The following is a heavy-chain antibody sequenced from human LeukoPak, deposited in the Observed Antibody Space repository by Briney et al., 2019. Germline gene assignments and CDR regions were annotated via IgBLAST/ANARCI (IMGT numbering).Heavy chain of an antibody. J-gene: IGHJ6*03. CDR1: GFTFSSYS. V-gene: IGHV3-21*01. CDR3: AREEPDSSGYFGAYYYYYYMDV. D-gene: IGHD3-22*01. CDR2: ISSSSSYI. Sequence: PGGSLRLSCAASGFTFSSYSMNWVRQAPGKGLEWVSSISSSSSYIYYADSVKGRFTISRDNAKNSLYLQMNSLRAEDTAVYYCAREEPDSSGYFGAYYYYYYMDVWGKGTTVTVSS.